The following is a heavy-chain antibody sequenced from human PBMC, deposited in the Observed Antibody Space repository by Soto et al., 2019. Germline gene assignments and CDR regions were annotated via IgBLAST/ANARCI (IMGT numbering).Heavy chain of an antibody. CDR3: ARRKAAAGTGVVDYYYGMDV. V-gene: IGHV1-18*04. D-gene: IGHD6-13*01. J-gene: IGHJ6*02. CDR2: TSGYNGNT. Sequence: SVKVSCKASDYTFTNYGISWVRQAPGQGPEWMGWTSGYNGNTNYAQKFQGRVTMTTDTSTSTAYVELRSLKSDDTAVYYCARRKAAAGTGVVDYYYGMDVWGQGTTVTVSS. CDR1: DYTFTNYG.